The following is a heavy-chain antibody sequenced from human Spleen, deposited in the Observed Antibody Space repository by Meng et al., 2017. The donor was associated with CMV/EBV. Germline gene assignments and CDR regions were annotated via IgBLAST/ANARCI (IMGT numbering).Heavy chain of an antibody. D-gene: IGHD6-13*01. Sequence: SVKVSCKASGYTFTGYYMHWVRQAPGQGLEWMGGIIPIFGTANYAQKFQGRVTITTDESTSTAYMELSSLRSEDTAVYYCAREVAAAANNWFDPWGQGTLVTVSS. CDR1: GYTFTGYY. V-gene: IGHV1-69*05. CDR3: AREVAAAANNWFDP. CDR2: IIPIFGTA. J-gene: IGHJ5*02.